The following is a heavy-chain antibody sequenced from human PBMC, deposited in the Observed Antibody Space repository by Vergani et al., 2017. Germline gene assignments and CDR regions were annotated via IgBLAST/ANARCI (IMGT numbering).Heavy chain of an antibody. CDR1: GGSINSGDYY. V-gene: IGHV4-31*03. J-gene: IGHJ6*03. CDR2: IHYSGNT. CDR3: ARGDYDFWSGYAPSRYDYYYYMDV. D-gene: IGHD3-3*01. Sequence: QVQLQESGPGLVKPSQTLSLTCTVSGGSINSGDYYWSWIRQPPGKGLEWIGYIHYSGNTYYNPSLKSRVTISVDTSKNQFSLKLSSVTAADTAVYYCARGDYDFWSGYAPSRYDYYYYMDVWGKGP.